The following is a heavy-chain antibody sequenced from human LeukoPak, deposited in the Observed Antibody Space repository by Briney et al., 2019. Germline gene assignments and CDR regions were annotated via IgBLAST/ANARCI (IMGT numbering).Heavy chain of an antibody. CDR2: INHSGST. V-gene: IGHV4-34*01. J-gene: IGHJ4*02. CDR3: ARGLLWFGELGFFYFDY. CDR1: GGSFSGYY. D-gene: IGHD3-10*01. Sequence: SETLSLTCAVYGGSFSGYYWSWIRQPPGKGLEWIGEINHSGSTNYKPSLKSRVTISVDTSKNQFSLKLSSVTAADTAVYYCARGLLWFGELGFFYFDYWGQGTLVTVSS.